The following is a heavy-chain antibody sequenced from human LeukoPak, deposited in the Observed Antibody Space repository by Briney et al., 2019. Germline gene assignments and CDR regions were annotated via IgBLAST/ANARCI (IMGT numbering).Heavy chain of an antibody. V-gene: IGHV4-39*07. D-gene: IGHD3-22*01. CDR2: IYYTGST. J-gene: IGHJ3*02. CDR1: GGSISSSSYY. Sequence: PSETLSLTCTVSGGSISSSSYYWGWIRQPPGKGLEWIGCIYYTGSTYHNPSLKSRVTISVDTSKNQFSLKLSSVTAADTAVYYCARDQRHYYDSSGYSTTTHAFDIWGQGTMVTVSS. CDR3: ARDQRHYYDSSGYSTTTHAFDI.